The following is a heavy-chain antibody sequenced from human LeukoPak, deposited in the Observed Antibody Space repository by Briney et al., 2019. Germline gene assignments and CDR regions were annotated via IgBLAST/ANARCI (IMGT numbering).Heavy chain of an antibody. J-gene: IGHJ4*02. CDR1: RFTFSTHA. CDR3: ARDAGPGVPGY. V-gene: IGHV3-30*02. D-gene: IGHD1-1*01. Sequence: GGSLRLSCAASRFTFSTHAMHWIRQGPGRGLEWVAFIRSDGSNENYADSVKGRFTISRDNSKNTLYLQMNSLRAEDTAVYYCARDAGPGVPGYWGQGTLVTVSS. CDR2: IRSDGSNE.